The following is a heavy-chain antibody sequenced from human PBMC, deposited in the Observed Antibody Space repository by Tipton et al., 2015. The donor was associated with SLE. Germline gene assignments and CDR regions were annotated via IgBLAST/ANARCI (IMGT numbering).Heavy chain of an antibody. Sequence: SLRLSCAASGFTFSSYAMSWVRQAPGKGLEWVSAISGSGGDTYYADSVKGRFIISRDNSKNTLYLQMNSLRAEDTAVYYCAKGPGGISGWFDPWGQGTLVTVSS. J-gene: IGHJ5*02. V-gene: IGHV3-23*01. CDR3: AKGPGGISGWFDP. CDR2: ISGSGGDT. D-gene: IGHD3-10*01. CDR1: GFTFSSYA.